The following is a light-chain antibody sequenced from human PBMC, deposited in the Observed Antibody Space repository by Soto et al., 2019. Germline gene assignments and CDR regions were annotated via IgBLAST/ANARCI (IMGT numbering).Light chain of an antibody. V-gene: IGKV4-1*01. J-gene: IGKJ4*01. CDR3: QQYYTTLS. CDR2: WAS. CDR1: QSVLYNSDNKNY. Sequence: DIVMTQSPDSLAVPLGERATINCKSSQSVLYNSDNKNYLAWYQQKAGQPPKLLIYWASTRDSGVPDRFRGSGSGADFTLTISNLQAEDVAVYYCQQYYTTLSFGGGTKVEIK.